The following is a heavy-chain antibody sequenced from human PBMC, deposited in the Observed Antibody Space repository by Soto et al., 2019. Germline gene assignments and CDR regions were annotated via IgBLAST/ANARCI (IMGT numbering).Heavy chain of an antibody. J-gene: IGHJ5*02. CDR3: VRGGSGLLFDP. CDR1: GFTFGDSY. V-gene: IGHV3-11*06. Sequence: PGGSLRLSCAGSGFTFGDSYMSWIRQAPGKGLEWLSYISPGSRYPAYADSVKGRFTISRGNAKRSLYLQMMSLTAKDTAIYYCVRGGSGLLFDPWGQGTMVTVSS. D-gene: IGHD2-15*01. CDR2: ISPGSRYP.